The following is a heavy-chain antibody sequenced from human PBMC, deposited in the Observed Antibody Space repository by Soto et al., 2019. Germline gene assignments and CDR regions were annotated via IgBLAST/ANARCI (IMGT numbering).Heavy chain of an antibody. CDR3: ARGMVGGGAAALDY. CDR2: INSDGSST. V-gene: IGHV3-74*01. J-gene: IGHJ4*02. D-gene: IGHD6-13*01. Sequence: EVQLVESGGGLVQPGGSLRLYWAASGFTFSRYWMHWVRQAPGKGLVWVSRINSDGSSTNYADSVKGRFTISRDNAKNTLYLQMNSLRAEDTAVYYCARGMVGGGAAALDYWGQGTLVTVSS. CDR1: GFTFSRYW.